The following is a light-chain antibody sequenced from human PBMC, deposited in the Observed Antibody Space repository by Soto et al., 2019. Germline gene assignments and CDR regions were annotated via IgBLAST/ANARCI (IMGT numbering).Light chain of an antibody. V-gene: IGKV3-15*01. CDR3: QQYNNWPRT. CDR1: QNLDNY. CDR2: GVS. J-gene: IGKJ1*01. Sequence: EIVLTQSPGTLSLSPGERATLSCRASQNLDNYLAWYQQKPGQSPRLLMYGVSTRATDVPARFSGSGSGTEFTLTISSLQSEDSAVYYCQQYNNWPRTFGQGTKVDIK.